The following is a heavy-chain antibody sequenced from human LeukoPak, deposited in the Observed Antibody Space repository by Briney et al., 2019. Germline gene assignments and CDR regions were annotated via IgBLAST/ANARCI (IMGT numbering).Heavy chain of an antibody. CDR3: AKDGIAADLWYFDY. CDR2: ISYDGSNK. Sequence: GGSLRLSCAASGFTFSSYAMSWVRQAPGKGLEWVAVISYDGSNKYYADSVKGRFTISRDNSKNTLYLQMNSLRAEDTAVYYCAKDGIAADLWYFDYWGQGTLVTVSS. CDR1: GFTFSSYA. J-gene: IGHJ4*02. V-gene: IGHV3-30*18. D-gene: IGHD6-13*01.